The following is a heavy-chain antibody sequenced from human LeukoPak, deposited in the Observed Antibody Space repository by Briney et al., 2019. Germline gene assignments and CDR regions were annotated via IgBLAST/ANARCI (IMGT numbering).Heavy chain of an antibody. Sequence: NSSETLSLTCAVSGGPISSSNWWSWVRQPPRKGLEWIGEIYHSGSTNYNPSLKSRVTISVDKSKNQFSLKLSSVTAADTAVYYCARGGGYSSSWPFDYWGQGTLVTVSS. CDR1: GGPISSSNW. CDR2: IYHSGST. D-gene: IGHD6-13*01. CDR3: ARGGGYSSSWPFDY. J-gene: IGHJ4*02. V-gene: IGHV4-4*02.